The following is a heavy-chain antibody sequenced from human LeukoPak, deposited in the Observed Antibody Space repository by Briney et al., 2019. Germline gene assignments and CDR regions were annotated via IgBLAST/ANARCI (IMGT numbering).Heavy chain of an antibody. J-gene: IGHJ3*02. CDR3: AKDLAVVVHNAFDI. V-gene: IGHV3-30*02. CDR1: GFIFSNYG. D-gene: IGHD3-22*01. Sequence: GGSLRLSCAASGFIFSNYGMHWVRQAPGKGLEWVAFIRYDGSPKYYADSVKGRFTISRDNSKSTLYLQMDGLRAEDTAVYYCAKDLAVVVHNAFDIWDQGTMVTVSS. CDR2: IRYDGSPK.